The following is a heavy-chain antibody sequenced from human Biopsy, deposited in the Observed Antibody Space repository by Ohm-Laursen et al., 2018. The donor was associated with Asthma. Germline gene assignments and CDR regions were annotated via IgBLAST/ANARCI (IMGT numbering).Heavy chain of an antibody. CDR3: ARGYSGSDRIVYYYSGLEV. J-gene: IGHJ6*02. CDR2: LIPVLGTP. D-gene: IGHD5-12*01. CDR1: GYTFTNYA. V-gene: IGHV1-69*13. Sequence: SVKVSCKASGYTFTNYALNWVRQAPGQGLEWMGGLIPVLGTPDHAQMFEGRVTIAADESTSTAYMELSSLSSEDTAVYYCARGYSGSDRIVYYYSGLEVWGQGTTVTVSS.